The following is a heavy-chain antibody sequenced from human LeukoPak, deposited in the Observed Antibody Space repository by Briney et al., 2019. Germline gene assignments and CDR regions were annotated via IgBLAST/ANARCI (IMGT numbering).Heavy chain of an antibody. CDR2: INAGNGNT. J-gene: IGHJ4*02. V-gene: IGHV1-3*01. D-gene: IGHD3-22*01. Sequence: ASVKVSCKASGCTFTSYAIHWVRQAPGQRLEWMGWINAGNGNTGYAQKFQGRVTMTRNTSISTAYMELSSLRSEDTAVYYCARVDYYDSSGYPDFWGQGTLVTVSS. CDR1: GCTFTSYA. CDR3: ARVDYYDSSGYPDF.